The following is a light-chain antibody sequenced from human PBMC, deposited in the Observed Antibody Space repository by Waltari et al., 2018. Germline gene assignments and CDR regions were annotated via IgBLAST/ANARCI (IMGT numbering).Light chain of an antibody. CDR1: QSVSSH. J-gene: IGKJ4*01. CDR2: GAS. Sequence: ETVMTQSPATLSVSPGESATLSGRARQSVSSHLAAYQQKPGQAPRLLIYGASTRATCIPARFSGSGSGTEFTLTISSLQSEDFAVYYCQQYNNWPPTTFGGGTKVEIK. CDR3: QQYNNWPPTT. V-gene: IGKV3-15*01.